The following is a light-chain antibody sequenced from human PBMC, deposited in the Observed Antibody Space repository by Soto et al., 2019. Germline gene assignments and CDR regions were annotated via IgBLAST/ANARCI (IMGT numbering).Light chain of an antibody. Sequence: QSALTQPASVSGSPGQSITISCTGTSSDVGGYNYVSWYQQRPGKAPKLMIYKVSNRPSGVSNRFSGSKSGNTASLTISGLQAEDEADYYCSSYTSSSTRVFGGGTKLTVL. CDR3: SSYTSSSTRV. CDR2: KVS. CDR1: SSDVGGYNY. J-gene: IGLJ3*02. V-gene: IGLV2-14*01.